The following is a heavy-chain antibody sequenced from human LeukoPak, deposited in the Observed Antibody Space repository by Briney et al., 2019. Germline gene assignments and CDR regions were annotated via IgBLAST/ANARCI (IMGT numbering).Heavy chain of an antibody. J-gene: IGHJ6*02. Sequence: GGSLRLSCAASGFTFSSYGMHWVRQAPGKGLEWVAVISYDGSNKYYADSVKGRFTISRDNSKNTLYLQMNSLRAEDTAVYYCAKDLYSSSWYSYYYYYGMDVWGQGTTVTVSS. CDR1: GFTFSSYG. D-gene: IGHD6-13*01. CDR3: AKDLYSSSWYSYYYYYGMDV. CDR2: ISYDGSNK. V-gene: IGHV3-30*18.